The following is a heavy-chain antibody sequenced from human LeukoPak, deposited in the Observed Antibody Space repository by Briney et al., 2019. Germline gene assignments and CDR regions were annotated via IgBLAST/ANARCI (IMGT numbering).Heavy chain of an antibody. CDR1: GFTFSDYN. V-gene: IGHV3-11*01. D-gene: IGHD2-15*01. Sequence: GGSLRLSCAASGFTFSDYNMRWIRQAPGKGLEWVSSINRSGSTKYYADSVKGRFTISRDNAKNSLSLQMNSLRAEDTAVYYCARVLRYCSGGNCYSGGLGYMDVWGKGTTVTISS. CDR3: ARVLRYCSGGNCYSGGLGYMDV. J-gene: IGHJ6*03. CDR2: INRSGSTK.